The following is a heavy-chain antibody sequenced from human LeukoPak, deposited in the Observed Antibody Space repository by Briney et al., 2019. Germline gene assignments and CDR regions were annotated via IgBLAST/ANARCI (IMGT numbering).Heavy chain of an antibody. CDR1: GFTFSSYA. CDR3: ASTPPERPYYDFWSGYYSAFDI. J-gene: IGHJ3*02. CDR2: ISYDGSNK. Sequence: GGSLRLSCAASGFTFSSYAMHWVRQAPGKGLEWVAVISYDGSNKYYADSVKGRFTISRDNSKNTLYLQMNSLRAEDTAVYYCASTPPERPYYDFWSGYYSAFDIWGQGTMVTVSS. D-gene: IGHD3-3*01. V-gene: IGHV3-30-3*01.